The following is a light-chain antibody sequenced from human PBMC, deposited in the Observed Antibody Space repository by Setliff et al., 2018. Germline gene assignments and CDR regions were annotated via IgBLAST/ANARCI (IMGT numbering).Light chain of an antibody. Sequence: QSVLTQPPSASGTPGQRVTISCSGSKSNIGTNTVNWYRQVPGTAPKLLIYSNNQWPSGVPDRFSGSKSGTSASLAISGLQSGDEADYYCAAWDDSLNGPIFGGGTKVTVL. CDR3: AAWDDSLNGPI. V-gene: IGLV1-44*01. J-gene: IGLJ2*01. CDR2: SNN. CDR1: KSNIGTNT.